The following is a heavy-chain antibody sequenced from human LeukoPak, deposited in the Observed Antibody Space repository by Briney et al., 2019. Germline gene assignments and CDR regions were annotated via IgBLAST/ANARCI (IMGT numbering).Heavy chain of an antibody. Sequence: ASVKVSCKASGYTFTGYYMHWVRQAPGQGLEWMGWINPNSGGTNYAQKFQGRVTMTRDTSISTAYMELSRLRSDDTAVYYCARGVTIFYVRGTYAFDIWGQGTMVTVSS. CDR1: GYTFTGYY. V-gene: IGHV1-2*02. CDR2: INPNSGGT. D-gene: IGHD3-9*01. J-gene: IGHJ3*02. CDR3: ARGVTIFYVRGTYAFDI.